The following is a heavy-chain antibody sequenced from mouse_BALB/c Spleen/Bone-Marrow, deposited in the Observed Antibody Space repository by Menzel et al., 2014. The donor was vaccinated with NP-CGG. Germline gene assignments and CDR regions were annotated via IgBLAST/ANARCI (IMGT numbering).Heavy chain of an antibody. D-gene: IGHD2-12*01. V-gene: IGHV1S81*02. CDR2: ISPGNGRS. CDR3: TRSELRRGGYALDY. J-gene: IGHJ4*01. Sequence: QVQLKESRAELVKPGASVKLSCKASGYSFTSYWMQWVKQRPGQGLEWIGEISPGNGRSNYNEKFKSKATLTVDKSSSTAYMQLSGLTSEDSAVYYCTRSELRRGGYALDYWGLGTSVTVSS. CDR1: GYSFTSYW.